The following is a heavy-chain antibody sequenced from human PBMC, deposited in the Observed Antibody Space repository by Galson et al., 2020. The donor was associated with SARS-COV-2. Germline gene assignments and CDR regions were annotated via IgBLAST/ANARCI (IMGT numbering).Heavy chain of an antibody. CDR2: ITSSGST. V-gene: IGHV4-34*01. J-gene: IGHJ4*02. CDR1: GGSLSGYY. Sequence: SETLTLTCAVYGGSLSGYYWRWIRQPPGKGLEWIGEITSSGSTNYNPSLKSRVTISVDTSKNLFSLKLSSVTAADTAVYYCAREENCFLVVTATRMCYLDYWGRGTLATVSS. D-gene: IGHD2-21*02. CDR3: AREENCFLVVTATRMCYLDY.